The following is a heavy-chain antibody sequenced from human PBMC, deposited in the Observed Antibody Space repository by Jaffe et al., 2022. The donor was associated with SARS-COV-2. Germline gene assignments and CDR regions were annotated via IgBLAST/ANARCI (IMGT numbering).Heavy chain of an antibody. V-gene: IGHV3-7*01. CDR3: TRGRTTAEH. CDR1: GFGFGNYW. D-gene: IGHD4-17*01. Sequence: EVQLVESGGGMVQPGGSLRLSCAASGFGFGNYWMSWVRQAPGKGPEWVGNIKQDGSEKYYVESVKGRFTISRDNAKNLLYLQVNSLRADDTAVYYCTRGRTTAEHWGQGTLVIVSS. CDR2: IKQDGSEK. J-gene: IGHJ1*01.